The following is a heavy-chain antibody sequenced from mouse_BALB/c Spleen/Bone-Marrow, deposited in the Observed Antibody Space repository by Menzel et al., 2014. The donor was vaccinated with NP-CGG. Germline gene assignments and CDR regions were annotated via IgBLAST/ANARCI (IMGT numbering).Heavy chain of an antibody. D-gene: IGHD2-1*01. CDR1: GFDFRRYW. J-gene: IGHJ2*01. CDR3: AGGNYYGRLDC. Sequence: EVQGVESGGGLVQPGGSLKLSCAASGFDFRRYWMSWVRQAPGKGLQWIGEINPDSRTINYTPSLKDKFIISRDNAKNTLWLQMRKVRSEDTALYCCAGGNYYGRLDCWGQGTTLTVSS. V-gene: IGHV4-1*02. CDR2: INPDSRTI.